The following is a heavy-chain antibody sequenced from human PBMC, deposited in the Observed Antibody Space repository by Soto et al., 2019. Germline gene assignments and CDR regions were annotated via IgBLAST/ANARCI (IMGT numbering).Heavy chain of an antibody. CDR2: INWNSGSI. Sequence: HPGGSLRLSCAASGFTFDDYAMHWVRQVPGKGLEWVSGINWNSGSIGYGGSVKGRFAISRDNAKNSLHLQMNSLSAEDTAFYYCVKDESINWYSGHFRHWGQGTLVTVSS. CDR3: VKDESINWYSGHFRH. D-gene: IGHD6-13*01. J-gene: IGHJ1*01. V-gene: IGHV3-9*01. CDR1: GFTFDDYA.